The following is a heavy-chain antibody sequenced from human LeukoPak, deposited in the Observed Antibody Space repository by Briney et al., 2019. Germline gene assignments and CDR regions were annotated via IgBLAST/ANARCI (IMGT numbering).Heavy chain of an antibody. CDR3: AKDIGYCSSISRYCDY. D-gene: IGHD2-2*01. V-gene: IGHV3-23*01. CDR2: MTSGGST. CDR1: GFTLSSYG. J-gene: IGHJ4*02. Sequence: GGSLRLSCEASGFTLSSYGMNWVRQAPGKGLEWVSSMTSGGSTYYADSVRGRFTISRDNSKNTLYPQMNSLRVEDTAVYYCAKDIGYCSSISRYCDYWGQGTLVTVSS.